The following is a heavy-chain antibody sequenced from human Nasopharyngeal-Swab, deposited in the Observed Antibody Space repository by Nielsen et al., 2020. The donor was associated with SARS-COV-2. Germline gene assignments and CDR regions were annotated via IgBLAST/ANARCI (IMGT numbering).Heavy chain of an antibody. CDR1: GGSISSGDYY. Sequence: TLSLTCTVSGGSISSGDYYWGWIRQAPGKGLEWIGYVYYSGSTYYNPSLKSRVTISVDTSKNQFSLKLSSVTAADTAVYYCARVFEAAAGLDYWGQGTLVTVSS. V-gene: IGHV4-30-4*01. CDR2: VYYSGST. J-gene: IGHJ4*02. D-gene: IGHD6-13*01. CDR3: ARVFEAAAGLDY.